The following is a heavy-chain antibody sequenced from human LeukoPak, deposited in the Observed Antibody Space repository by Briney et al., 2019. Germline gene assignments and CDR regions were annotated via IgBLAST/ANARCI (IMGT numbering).Heavy chain of an antibody. V-gene: IGHV1-3*01. Sequence: GASVKVSCKASGYTFTSYAMHWVRQAPGQRPEWMGWINAGNGNTKYSQKFQGRVTITRDTSASTAYMELSSLRSEDTAVYYCAREGQLLWFGEPSGYFDYWGQGTLVTVSS. D-gene: IGHD3-10*01. CDR1: GYTFTSYA. CDR3: AREGQLLWFGEPSGYFDY. CDR2: INAGNGNT. J-gene: IGHJ4*02.